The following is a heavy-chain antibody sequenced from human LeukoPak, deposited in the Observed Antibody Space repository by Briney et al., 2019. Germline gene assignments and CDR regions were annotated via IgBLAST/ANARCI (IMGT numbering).Heavy chain of an antibody. J-gene: IGHJ4*02. CDR2: IYYSGST. CDR1: GGSISSYY. CDR3: ARVAVAGALDFDY. V-gene: IGHV4-59*01. Sequence: PSETLSLTCTVSGGSISSYYWSWIRQPPGKGLEWIGYIYYSGSTNYNPSLKSRVTISVDTSKNQFSLKLSSVTAADTAVYYCARVAVAGALDFDYWGQGTLVTVSS. D-gene: IGHD4-23*01.